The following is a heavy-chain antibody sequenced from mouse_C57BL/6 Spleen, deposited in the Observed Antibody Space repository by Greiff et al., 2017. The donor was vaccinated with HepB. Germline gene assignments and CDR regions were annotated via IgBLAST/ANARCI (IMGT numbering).Heavy chain of an antibody. Sequence: QVQLQQSGAELARPGASVKLSCKASGYTFTSYGISWVKQRTGQGLEWIGEIYPRSGNTYYNEKFKGKATLTADKSSSTAYMELRSLTSEDSAVYFCASRYDGYSHWYFDVWGTGTTVTVSS. J-gene: IGHJ1*03. CDR3: ASRYDGYSHWYFDV. V-gene: IGHV1-81*01. D-gene: IGHD2-3*01. CDR2: IYPRSGNT. CDR1: GYTFTSYG.